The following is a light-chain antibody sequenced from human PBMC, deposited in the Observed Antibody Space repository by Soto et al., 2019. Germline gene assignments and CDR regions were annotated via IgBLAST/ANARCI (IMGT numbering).Light chain of an antibody. Sequence: QSALTQPPSVSAAPGQTVTISCSGSSSNIGRNYVSWYQHLPGTAPKLLIYDNDKRPSGIPDRFSGSKSGTSATLGITGLQTGDEADYYCAAWDDRLSDLLFGGGTK. CDR3: AAWDDRLSDLL. CDR1: SSNIGRNY. J-gene: IGLJ2*01. CDR2: DND. V-gene: IGLV1-51*01.